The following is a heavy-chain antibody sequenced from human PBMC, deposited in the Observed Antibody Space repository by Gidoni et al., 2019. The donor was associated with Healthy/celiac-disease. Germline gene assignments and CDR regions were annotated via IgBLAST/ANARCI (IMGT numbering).Heavy chain of an antibody. CDR3: AKDPGSGSYYYYGMDV. CDR2: ISWNSGSI. Sequence: EVQLVESGGGLVQPGRSLRLSCAAAGSTVDDYAMHWVRQAPGKGLEWVSGISWNSGSIGYAYSVKGRFTISRDNAKNSLYLQMNSLRAEDTALYYCAKDPGSGSYYYYGMDVWGQGTTVTVSS. CDR1: GSTVDDYA. D-gene: IGHD1-26*01. V-gene: IGHV3-9*01. J-gene: IGHJ6*02.